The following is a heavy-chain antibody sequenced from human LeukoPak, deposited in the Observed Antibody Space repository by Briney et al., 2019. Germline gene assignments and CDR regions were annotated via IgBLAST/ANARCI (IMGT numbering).Heavy chain of an antibody. CDR1: GLTFDNYG. CDR3: ARSGGSSAFDS. V-gene: IGHV3-20*04. D-gene: IGHD6-6*01. J-gene: IGHJ4*02. Sequence: GSLRLSCAASGLTFDNYGMSWVRQAPGKGLEWVSGINWNGRVTIYADSVKGRFNISRDNDKKSLYLQMNSLRAEDTALYYCARSGGSSAFDSWGQGTLVTVSS. CDR2: INWNGRVT.